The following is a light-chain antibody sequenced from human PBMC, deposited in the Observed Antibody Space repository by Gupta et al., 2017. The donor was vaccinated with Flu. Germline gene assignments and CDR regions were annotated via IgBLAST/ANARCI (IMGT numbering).Light chain of an antibody. CDR3: QQSYSTPYS. CDR2: AAS. J-gene: IGKJ2*03. V-gene: IGKV1-39*01. CDR1: QSISSY. Sequence: TRPPSSLSASVGDRVTITCRASQSISSYLNWYQQKPGKAPKLLIYAASSLQSGVPSRFSGSGSGTDFTLTISSLQPEDFATYYCQQSYSTPYSFGQGTKLEIK.